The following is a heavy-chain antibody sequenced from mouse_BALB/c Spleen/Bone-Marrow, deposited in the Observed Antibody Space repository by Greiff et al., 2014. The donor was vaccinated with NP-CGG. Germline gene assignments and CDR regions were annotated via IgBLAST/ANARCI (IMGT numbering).Heavy chain of an antibody. D-gene: IGHD2-1*01. CDR1: GYTFTSYW. V-gene: IGHV1-69*02. Sequence: VQLQQSGAELVRPGASVKLSCKASGYTFTSYWINWVNQRPGQGLEWIGNIYPSDSYTNYNQKFKDKATLTVDKSSSTAYMQLGSPTSEDSAVYYCTRREGNYAFAYWGQGTLVTVSA. J-gene: IGHJ3*01. CDR3: TRREGNYAFAY. CDR2: IYPSDSYT.